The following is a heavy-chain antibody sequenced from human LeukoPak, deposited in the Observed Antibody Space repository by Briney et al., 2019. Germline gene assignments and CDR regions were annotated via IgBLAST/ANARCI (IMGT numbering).Heavy chain of an antibody. Sequence: SVKVSCKASGYTFTSYDINWVRQATGQGLEWMGGIIPISGAADYAQKLQGRVTITADESTSTAYMELSSLRSEDTAVYYCARHRTSGSYNYDYWGQGTLVTVSS. CDR2: IIPISGAA. CDR3: ARHRTSGSYNYDY. J-gene: IGHJ4*02. V-gene: IGHV1-69*13. CDR1: GYTFTSYD. D-gene: IGHD1-26*01.